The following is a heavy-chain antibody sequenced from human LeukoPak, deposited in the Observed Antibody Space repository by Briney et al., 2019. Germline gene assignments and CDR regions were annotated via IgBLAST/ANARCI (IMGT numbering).Heavy chain of an antibody. J-gene: IGHJ3*02. V-gene: IGHV3-74*01. D-gene: IGHD2-2*01. CDR3: ARAYCSSNSCSGASDI. CDR1: GFTFSSYW. CDR2: ISGDGNDI. Sequence: SGGSLRLSCAASGFTFSSYWMHWVRQAPGKGLVWVSRISGDGNDISYAESMKGRFTISRDNAKNTAYLQMNSLRAEDTAVYYCARAYCSSNSCSGASDIWGQGTMVTVSS.